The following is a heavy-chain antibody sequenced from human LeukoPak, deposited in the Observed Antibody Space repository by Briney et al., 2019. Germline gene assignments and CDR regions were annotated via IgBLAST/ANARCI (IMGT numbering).Heavy chain of an antibody. V-gene: IGHV3-21*01. CDR1: GFTFSSYS. CDR3: ARSYSSSWYIYFDY. J-gene: IGHJ4*02. D-gene: IGHD6-13*01. CDR2: ISSSSSYI. Sequence: GGSLRLSCAASGFTFSSYSMNWVRQAPGKGLEWVSSISSSSSYIYYADSVKGRFTISRDNAKNSLYLQMNSLRAEDTAVYYCARSYSSSWYIYFDYWGQGTLVTVSS.